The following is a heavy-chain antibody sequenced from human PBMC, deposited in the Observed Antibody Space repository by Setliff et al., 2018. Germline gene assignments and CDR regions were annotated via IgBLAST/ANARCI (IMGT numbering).Heavy chain of an antibody. CDR3: ARHKVIKKEFIRLTWFDP. D-gene: IGHD3-10*01. J-gene: IGHJ5*02. CDR1: GGSISSDY. CDR2: IYYSGTT. Sequence: SETLSLTCTVSGGSISSDYWSWIRQSPGKGLEWIGYIYYSGTTNYNPSLKSRVTMSADTSKNQLSLKLTYVTAADTAVYYCARHKVIKKEFIRLTWFDPWGQGTPVTVSS. V-gene: IGHV4-59*08.